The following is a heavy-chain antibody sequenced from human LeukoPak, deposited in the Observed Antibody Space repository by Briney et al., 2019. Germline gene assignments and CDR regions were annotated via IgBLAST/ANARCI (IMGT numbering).Heavy chain of an antibody. V-gene: IGHV4-4*02. Sequence: PSGTLSLTCAVSGAFISGSNWWSWVRQPPGKGLEGSGEIYHSGNTNYDPSLKSRVTISVDKSKTQFSLKLSSVTAADTAVYYCASASSGWYDAFDVWGQGTMVMVSS. D-gene: IGHD6-19*01. J-gene: IGHJ3*01. CDR2: IYHSGNT. CDR3: ASASSGWYDAFDV. CDR1: GAFISGSNW.